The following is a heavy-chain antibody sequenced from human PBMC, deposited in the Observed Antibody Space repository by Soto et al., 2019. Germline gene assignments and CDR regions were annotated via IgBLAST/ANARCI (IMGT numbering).Heavy chain of an antibody. D-gene: IGHD4-4*01. V-gene: IGHV4-59*08. Sequence: SETLSLTCTVSGCSISSYYWSWIRQPPGKGLEWIGYIYYSGSTNYNPSLKSRVTISVDTSKNQFSLKLSSVTAADTAVYYCARLVYTDYFDYWGQGTLVTVSS. J-gene: IGHJ4*02. CDR3: ARLVYTDYFDY. CDR2: IYYSGST. CDR1: GCSISSYY.